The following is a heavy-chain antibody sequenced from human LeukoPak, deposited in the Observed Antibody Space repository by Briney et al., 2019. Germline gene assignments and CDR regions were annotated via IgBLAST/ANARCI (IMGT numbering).Heavy chain of an antibody. CDR1: GFTFSSYA. J-gene: IGHJ4*02. Sequence: GGSLRLSCAASGFTFSSYAMHWVRQAPGKGLEWGAVISYDGSNKYYADSVKGRFTISRDNSKNTLYLQMNSLRAEDTAVYYCARAPRPTGTLFDYWGQGTLVTVSS. CDR3: ARAPRPTGTLFDY. V-gene: IGHV3-30*04. CDR2: ISYDGSNK. D-gene: IGHD1-1*01.